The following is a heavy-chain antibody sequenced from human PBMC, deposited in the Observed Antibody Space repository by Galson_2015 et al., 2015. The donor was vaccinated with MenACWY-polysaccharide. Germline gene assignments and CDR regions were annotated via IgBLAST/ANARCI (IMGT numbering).Heavy chain of an antibody. Sequence: SLRLSCAASGFTFSNYWMSWVRQAPGKGLEWVANIKQDGSAEYYVDSVRGRFTISRDNAKNSVYLQMSSLRAEDTAVYYRARDNWDDYWGQGTLVTVSS. D-gene: IGHD7-27*01. CDR3: ARDNWDDY. V-gene: IGHV3-7*01. CDR2: IKQDGSAE. J-gene: IGHJ4*02. CDR1: GFTFSNYW.